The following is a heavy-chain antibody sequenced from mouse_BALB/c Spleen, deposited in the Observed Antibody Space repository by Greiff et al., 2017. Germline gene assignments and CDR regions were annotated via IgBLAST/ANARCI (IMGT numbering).Heavy chain of an antibody. CDR2: IYPGSGST. Sequence: QVQLQQPGAELVKPGTSVKLSCKASGYNFTSYWINWVKLRPGQGLEWIGDIYPGSGSTNYNEKFKSKATLTVDTSSSTAYMQLSSLASEDSALYYCARSRYDYDSMDYWGQGTSVTVSS. J-gene: IGHJ4*01. CDR1: GYNFTSYW. CDR3: ARSRYDYDSMDY. D-gene: IGHD2-4*01. V-gene: IGHV1-55*01.